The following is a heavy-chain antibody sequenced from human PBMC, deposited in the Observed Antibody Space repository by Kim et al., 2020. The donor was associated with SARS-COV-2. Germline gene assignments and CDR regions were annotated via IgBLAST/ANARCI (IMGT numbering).Heavy chain of an antibody. CDR3: ARGGYSSSWYDPLSDYYYGMDV. V-gene: IGHV3-21*01. Sequence: GWSLRLSCAASGFTFSSYSMNWVRQAPGKGLEWVSSISSSSSYIYYADSVKGRFTISRDNAKNSLYLQMNSLRAEDTAVYYCARGGYSSSWYDPLSDYYYGMDVWGQGTTVTVSS. D-gene: IGHD6-13*01. J-gene: IGHJ6*02. CDR1: GFTFSSYS. CDR2: ISSSSSYI.